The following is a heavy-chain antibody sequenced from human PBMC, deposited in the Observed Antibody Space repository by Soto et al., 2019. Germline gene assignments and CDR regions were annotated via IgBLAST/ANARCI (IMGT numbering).Heavy chain of an antibody. J-gene: IGHJ6*02. CDR1: GGSISSGGYY. D-gene: IGHD3-22*01. CDR2: IYYSGST. CDR3: AVPMTLSYYYGMDV. Sequence: QVQLQESGPGLVKPSQTLSLTCTVSGGSISSGGYYWSWIRQHPGKGLEWIGYIYYSGSTYYNPSLKSRVTISVDMSKNQFSLKLSSVTAADTAVYYCAVPMTLSYYYGMDVWGQGTTVTVSS. V-gene: IGHV4-31*03.